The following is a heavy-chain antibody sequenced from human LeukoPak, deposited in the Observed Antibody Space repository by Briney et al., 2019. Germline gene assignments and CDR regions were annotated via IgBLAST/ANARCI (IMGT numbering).Heavy chain of an antibody. D-gene: IGHD1-26*01. V-gene: IGHV1-18*01. J-gene: IGHJ4*02. CDR2: IAVYNGNT. CDR3: ARGYYSMFDF. CDR1: GYSFNTYG. Sequence: ASVKVSCKASGYSFNTYGITWVRQTPGQGLEWMGWIAVYNGNTNYAQKLQDRVTVTTDTSTSTAYMELRSLRSDDTAVYYCARGYYSMFDFWGQGTLVTVSS.